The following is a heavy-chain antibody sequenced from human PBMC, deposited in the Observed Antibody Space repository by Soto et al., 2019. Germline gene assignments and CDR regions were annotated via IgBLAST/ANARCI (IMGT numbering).Heavy chain of an antibody. V-gene: IGHV3-9*01. CDR1: GFTFDDYA. CDR2: ISWNSGDI. J-gene: IGHJ6*03. Sequence: EVQLVESGGGLVHPGRSLRLSCAASGFTFDDYAMHWVRQAPGKGLEWVSSISWNSGDIGYAHSVKGRFTISRDNAKNSLYLQMNSLRAEDTALYYCAKGNFAYYYYYMDVWGKGTTVTVSS. CDR3: AKGNFAYYYYYMDV.